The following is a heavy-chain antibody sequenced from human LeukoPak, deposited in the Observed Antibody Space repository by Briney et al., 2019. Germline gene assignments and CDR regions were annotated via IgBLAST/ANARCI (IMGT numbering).Heavy chain of an antibody. V-gene: IGHV4-39*01. CDR2: LFYVGSA. CDR1: GGSISSGDYY. D-gene: IGHD6-25*01. J-gene: IGHJ4*01. CDR3: ARQLPTAAADTRGYFDY. Sequence: PSETLSLTCSVSGGSISSGDYYWGWVRQAPGKGLEWIGSLFYVGSAHYYPSLKSRATISADTSKNQFSLKLTSMTAADAAIYYCARQLPTAAADTRGYFDYWGQGTVVTVSS.